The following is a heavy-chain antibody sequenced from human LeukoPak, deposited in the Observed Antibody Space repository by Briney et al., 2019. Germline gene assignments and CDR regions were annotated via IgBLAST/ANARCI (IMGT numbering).Heavy chain of an antibody. Sequence: GSLSLSCAASGFPFSRYWMTWVRQAPGKGLEWVANIKEDGSENYYVDSVKGRFTISRDNAKNSLYLQMNSLRAEDTAVYYCARDPHRGGDYDYWGQGTLVTVSS. CDR1: GFPFSRYW. CDR2: IKEDGSEN. V-gene: IGHV3-7*05. J-gene: IGHJ4*02. D-gene: IGHD4-17*01. CDR3: ARDPHRGGDYDY.